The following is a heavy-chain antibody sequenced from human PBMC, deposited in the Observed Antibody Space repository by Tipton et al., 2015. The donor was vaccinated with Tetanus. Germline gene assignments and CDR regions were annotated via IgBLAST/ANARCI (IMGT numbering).Heavy chain of an antibody. CDR1: GYTFTSYY. J-gene: IGHJ6*02. V-gene: IGHV1-46*01. CDR3: ARGGPPENTDYYYGMDV. D-gene: IGHD2/OR15-2a*01. Sequence: QVQLVQSGAEVKKPGASVKVSCKASGYTFTSYYMHWVRQAPGQGLEWMGIINPSGGSTSYAQKFQGRVTMTRDTSTSTVYMELSSLRSEDTAVYYCARGGPPENTDYYYGMDVWGQGTTVTVSS. CDR2: INPSGGST.